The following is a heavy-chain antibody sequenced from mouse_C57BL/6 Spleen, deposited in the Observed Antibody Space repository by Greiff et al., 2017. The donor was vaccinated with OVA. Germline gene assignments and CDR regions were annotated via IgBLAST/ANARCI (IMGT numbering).Heavy chain of an antibody. D-gene: IGHD2-4*01. CDR3: ARRWDYDDVPWFAY. V-gene: IGHV1-22*01. Sequence: EVKLMESGPELVKPGASVKMSCKASGYTFTDYNMHWVKQSHGKSLEWIGYINPNNGGTSYNQKFKGKATLTVNKSSSTAYMELRSLTSEDSAVYYCARRWDYDDVPWFAYWGQGTLVTVSA. CDR2: INPNNGGT. CDR1: GYTFTDYN. J-gene: IGHJ3*01.